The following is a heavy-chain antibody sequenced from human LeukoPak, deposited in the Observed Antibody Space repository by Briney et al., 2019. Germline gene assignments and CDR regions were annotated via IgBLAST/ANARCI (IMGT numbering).Heavy chain of an antibody. CDR3: ARARNYDFWSGYLYYFDY. J-gene: IGHJ4*02. V-gene: IGHV4-59*12. CDR1: GGSISSYY. CDR2: IYYSGST. Sequence: SETLSLTCTVSGGSISSYYWSWLRQPPGKGLEWIGYIYYSGSTNYNPSLKSRVTISVDTSKNQFSLKLSSVTAADTAVYYCARARNYDFWSGYLYYFDYWGQGTLVTVSS. D-gene: IGHD3-3*01.